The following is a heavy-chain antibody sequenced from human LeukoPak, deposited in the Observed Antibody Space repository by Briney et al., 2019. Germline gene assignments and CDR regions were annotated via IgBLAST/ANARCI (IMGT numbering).Heavy chain of an antibody. CDR3: ARGGRSDYYGSGSYSDY. D-gene: IGHD3-10*01. CDR2: ISAYNGNT. Sequence: ASVKVSCKASGYTFTSYGISWVRQAPGQGLEWMGWISAYNGNTNYAQKLQGRVTMTTDTSTSTAYMVLRSLRSDDTAVYYCARGGRSDYYGSGSYSDYWGQGTLVTVSS. J-gene: IGHJ4*02. CDR1: GYTFTSYG. V-gene: IGHV1-18*04.